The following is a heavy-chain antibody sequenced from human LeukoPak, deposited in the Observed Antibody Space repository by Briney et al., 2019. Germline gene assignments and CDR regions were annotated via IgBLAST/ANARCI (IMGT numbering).Heavy chain of an antibody. CDR3: ARDLPEGMITFGGVIASFDY. J-gene: IGHJ4*02. D-gene: IGHD3-16*02. CDR2: IYYSGST. CDR1: GGSISSYY. Sequence: SETLSLTCTVSGGSISSYYWSWIRQPPGKGLEWIGYIYYSGSTNYNPSLKSRVTISVDTSKNQFSLKLSSVTAADTAVYYCARDLPEGMITFGGVIASFDYWGQGTLVTVSS. V-gene: IGHV4-59*12.